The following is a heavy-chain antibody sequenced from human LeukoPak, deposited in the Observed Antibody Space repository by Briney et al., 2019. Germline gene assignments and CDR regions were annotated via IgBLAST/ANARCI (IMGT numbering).Heavy chain of an antibody. CDR3: ARDKLEPGYSMDV. Sequence: GRSLRLSCATSGFSFGAHGMHWVRRAPGKGLEWVAVIWYDGSNKYYADSVKGRFAISRDNSKSTLFLQINSLRAEDTAIYYCARDKLEPGYSMDVCGQGTTVTVSS. J-gene: IGHJ6*02. CDR1: GFSFGAHG. D-gene: IGHD1-1*01. V-gene: IGHV3-33*01. CDR2: IWYDGSNK.